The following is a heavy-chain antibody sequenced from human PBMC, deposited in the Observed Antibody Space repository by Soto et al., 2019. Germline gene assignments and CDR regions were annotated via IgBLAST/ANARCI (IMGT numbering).Heavy chain of an antibody. V-gene: IGHV1-3*01. CDR1: GYTFTSYA. J-gene: IGHJ5*02. CDR2: INAGNGNT. D-gene: IGHD1-26*01. CDR3: ARNRVGATSWFDP. Sequence: QVQLVQSGAEVKKPGASVKVSCKASGYTFTSYAMHWVRQAPGQRLEWMGWINAGNGNTKYSQKFQGRFTITRDTSASTAYMELSSLRSEDTAVYYCARNRVGATSWFDPWGQGTLVTVSS.